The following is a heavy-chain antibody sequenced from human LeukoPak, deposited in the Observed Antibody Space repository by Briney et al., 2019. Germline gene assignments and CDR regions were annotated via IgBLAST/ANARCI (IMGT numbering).Heavy chain of an antibody. CDR1: GGSISSYY. J-gene: IGHJ5*02. CDR2: IYYSGST. V-gene: IGHV4-59*01. CDR3: ARAPGYSYGYVWFDP. Sequence: SETLSLTCTVPGGSISSYYWSWIRQPPGKGLEWIGYIYYSGSTNYNPSLKSRVTISVDTSKNQFSLKLSSVTAADTAVYYCARAPGYSYGYVWFDPWGQGTLVTVCS. D-gene: IGHD5-18*01.